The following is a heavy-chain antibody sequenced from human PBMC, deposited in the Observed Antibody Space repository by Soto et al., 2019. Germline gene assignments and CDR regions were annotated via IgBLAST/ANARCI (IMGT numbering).Heavy chain of an antibody. CDR2: INPSGGST. D-gene: IGHD1-1*01. Sequence: ASVKVSCKASGYTFTSYYMHWVRQAPGQGLEWMGIINPSGGSTSYAQKFQGRVTMTRDTSTSTVYMELSSLRSEDTAVYYCARDYPLGGTTGTVFDYWGQGTLVTVSS. CDR1: GYTFTSYY. CDR3: ARDYPLGGTTGTVFDY. V-gene: IGHV1-46*03. J-gene: IGHJ4*02.